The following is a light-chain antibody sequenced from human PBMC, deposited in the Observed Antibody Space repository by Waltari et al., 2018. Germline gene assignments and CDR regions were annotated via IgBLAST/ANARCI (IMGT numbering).Light chain of an antibody. Sequence: ETVVTQSPATLSVSPGERATLSCRASQGISTNLAWYQQKPGQAPRLLIYGTINGAPGVPARFSGSGSGTEFTLTISVLQSEDFAVYYCQQYNDWPLTFGGGTKVDIK. CDR1: QGISTN. J-gene: IGKJ4*01. CDR3: QQYNDWPLT. V-gene: IGKV3D-15*03. CDR2: GTI.